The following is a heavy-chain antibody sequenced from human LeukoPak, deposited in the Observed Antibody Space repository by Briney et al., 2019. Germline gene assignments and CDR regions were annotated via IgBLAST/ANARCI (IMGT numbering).Heavy chain of an antibody. D-gene: IGHD3-3*01. Sequence: KTSETPSLTCTVSGGSISSYYWSWIRQPPGKGLEWIGYVYYSGSTNYNPSLKSRVTISVDTSKNQFSLKLSSVTAADTAVYYCARGTNYDFWSDYPTLDYWGQGTLVTVSS. J-gene: IGHJ4*02. CDR1: GGSISSYY. V-gene: IGHV4-59*01. CDR3: ARGTNYDFWSDYPTLDY. CDR2: VYYSGST.